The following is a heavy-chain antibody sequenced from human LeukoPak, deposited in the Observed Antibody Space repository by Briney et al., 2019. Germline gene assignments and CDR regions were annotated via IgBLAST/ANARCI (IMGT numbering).Heavy chain of an antibody. D-gene: IGHD3-3*01. CDR2: ISSSSSYI. Sequence: GGSLRLSWAASGFTFSSYSMNWVRQAPGKGLEWVSSISSSSSYIYYADSVKGRFTISRDNAKNSLYLQMNNLRAEDTAVYYCARGSTYYDFWSGYYTAYYYYGMDVWGQGTTVTVSS. CDR1: GFTFSSYS. CDR3: ARGSTYYDFWSGYYTAYYYYGMDV. J-gene: IGHJ6*02. V-gene: IGHV3-21*01.